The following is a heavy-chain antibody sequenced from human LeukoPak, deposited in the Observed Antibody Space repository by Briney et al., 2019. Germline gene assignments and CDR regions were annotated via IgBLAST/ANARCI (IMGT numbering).Heavy chain of an antibody. CDR1: GFTVSSNY. Sequence: GGSLRLSCAASGFTVSSNYMSWVRQAPGKGLEWVSLIYSGGSTYYADSVKGRFTISRDNAKNSLYLQMNSLRAEDTAVYYCARDEHCSGGSCYSGTFDPWGQGTLVTVSS. V-gene: IGHV3-66*01. J-gene: IGHJ5*02. D-gene: IGHD2-15*01. CDR3: ARDEHCSGGSCYSGTFDP. CDR2: IYSGGST.